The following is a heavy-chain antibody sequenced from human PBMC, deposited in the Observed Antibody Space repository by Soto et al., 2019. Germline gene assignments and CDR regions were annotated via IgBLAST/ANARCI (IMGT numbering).Heavy chain of an antibody. J-gene: IGHJ4*02. CDR3: ARDLVATVTDF. V-gene: IGHV3-7*01. CDR2: IKQDGSEK. CDR1: GFTFSSYW. D-gene: IGHD4-17*01. Sequence: EVQLVESGGGLVQPGGSLRLSCAASGFTFSSYWMTWVRQVPGKGLEWVANIKQDGSEKYYVDSVKGRFTISRDNAKNSLYLQMNSLRAEDTAVYYCARDLVATVTDFWGQGNLVTVSS.